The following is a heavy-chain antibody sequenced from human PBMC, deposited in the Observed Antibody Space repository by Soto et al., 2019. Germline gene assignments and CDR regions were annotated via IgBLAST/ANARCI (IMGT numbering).Heavy chain of an antibody. CDR3: VREASSSGLHLDH. J-gene: IGHJ4*02. CDR1: GFIFSNYA. D-gene: IGHD6-6*01. Sequence: GGSLRLSCAASGFIFSNYAMSWVRQAPGKGLEWVSFISGSGSSTYYADSVKGRLTISRGNSKNTLYLQMNSLRAEDAAVYYCVREASSSGLHLDHWGRGTLGTAPQ. V-gene: IGHV3-23*01. CDR2: ISGSGSST.